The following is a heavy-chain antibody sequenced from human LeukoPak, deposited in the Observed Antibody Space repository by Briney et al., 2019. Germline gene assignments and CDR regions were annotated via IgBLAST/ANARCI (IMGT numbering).Heavy chain of an antibody. J-gene: IGHJ6*02. V-gene: IGHV4-59*08. D-gene: IGHD3-9*01. Sequence: SETLSLTCTVSGGSISSYYWSWIRQPPGKGLEWIGYIYYSGSTNYNPSLKSRVTISVDTSKNQFSLKLSSVTAADTAVYYCARLTRYYDILTGYNYYYGTDVWGQGTTDTVSS. CDR1: GGSISSYY. CDR2: IYYSGST. CDR3: ARLTRYYDILTGYNYYYGTDV.